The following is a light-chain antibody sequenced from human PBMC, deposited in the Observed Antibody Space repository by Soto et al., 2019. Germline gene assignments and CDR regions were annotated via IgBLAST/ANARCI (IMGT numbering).Light chain of an antibody. CDR2: GAS. Sequence: EIVLTQSPGTLSLSPGERATLSCRASQSVSNNYLAWYQQKPGQAPRVFIYGASTRATGIPDRFSGSGSGTDFTLTITRLEPEDSAVYFCQQYTGPPTTFGQGTRLEIK. CDR3: QQYTGPPTT. CDR1: QSVSNNY. V-gene: IGKV3-20*01. J-gene: IGKJ5*01.